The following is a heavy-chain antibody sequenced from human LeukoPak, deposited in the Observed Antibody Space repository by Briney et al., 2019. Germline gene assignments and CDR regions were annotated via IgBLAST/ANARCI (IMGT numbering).Heavy chain of an antibody. Sequence: PGGSLRLSCAASGFTFSSHDMHWVRQTTGKGLEWVSGIGTAGDPYYLDSVKGRFTISRDNAKNSLYLQMSSLRDEDTAVYYCARGDSYIVIVPAASNFDYWGQGTLVTVSS. CDR1: GFTFSSHD. CDR2: IGTAGDP. CDR3: ARGDSYIVIVPAASNFDY. V-gene: IGHV3-13*05. D-gene: IGHD2-2*01. J-gene: IGHJ4*02.